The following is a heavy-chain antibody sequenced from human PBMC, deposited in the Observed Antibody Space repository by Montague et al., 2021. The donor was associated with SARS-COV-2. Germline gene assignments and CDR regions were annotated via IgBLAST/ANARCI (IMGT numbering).Heavy chain of an antibody. CDR2: LYYTGST. CDR3: ARDSSSWYYWFDP. CDR1: GGSISSSSYY. Sequence: SETLSLTCTVSGGSISSSSYYWGWIRQPSGKGLEWIGSLYYTGSTYYNPSLKSRVTISVDTSKNQFSLKLSSVTAADTAVYYCARDSSSWYYWFDPWGQGTLVTVSS. D-gene: IGHD6-13*01. J-gene: IGHJ5*02. V-gene: IGHV4-39*01.